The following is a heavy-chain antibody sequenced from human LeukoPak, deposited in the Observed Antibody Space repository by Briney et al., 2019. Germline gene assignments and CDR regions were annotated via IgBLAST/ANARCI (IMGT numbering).Heavy chain of an antibody. V-gene: IGHV3-23*01. CDR1: GFTFSSYA. CDR2: ISGSGGST. CDR3: AKVLASVVVVAAPLDY. Sequence: GGSLRLSCVGSGFTFSSYAMSWVRQAPGKGLEWVSAISGSGGSTYYADSVKGRFTISRDNFKNTLYLQMNSLRAEDTAVYYCAKVLASVVVVAAPLDYWGQGTLVTVSS. J-gene: IGHJ4*02. D-gene: IGHD2-15*01.